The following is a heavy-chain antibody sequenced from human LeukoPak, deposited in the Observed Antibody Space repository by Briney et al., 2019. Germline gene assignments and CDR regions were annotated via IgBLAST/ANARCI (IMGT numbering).Heavy chain of an antibody. V-gene: IGHV5-51*01. J-gene: IGHJ3*02. D-gene: IGHD4-23*01. Sequence: GESLKISCKGSGYSFTSYWIGWVRQMPGKGLEWMGIIYPGDSDTRYSPSFQGQVTISADKSISTAYLQWSSLKASDTAMYYCARGGSTVVTSEGAFDIWGQGTMVTVSS. CDR2: IYPGDSDT. CDR1: GYSFTSYW. CDR3: ARGGSTVVTSEGAFDI.